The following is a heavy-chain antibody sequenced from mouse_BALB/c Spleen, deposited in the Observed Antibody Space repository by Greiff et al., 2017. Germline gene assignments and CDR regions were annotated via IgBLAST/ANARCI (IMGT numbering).Heavy chain of an antibody. CDR3: ARDREVRRGNYYAMDY. Sequence: EVKLVESGGGLVKPGGSLKLSCAASGFTFSDYYMYWVRQTPEKRLEWVATISDGGSYTYYPDSVKGRFTISRDNAKNNLYLQMSSLKSEDTAMYYCARDREVRRGNYYAMDYWGQGTSVTVSS. V-gene: IGHV5-4*02. CDR2: ISDGGSYT. D-gene: IGHD2-14*01. CDR1: GFTFSDYY. J-gene: IGHJ4*01.